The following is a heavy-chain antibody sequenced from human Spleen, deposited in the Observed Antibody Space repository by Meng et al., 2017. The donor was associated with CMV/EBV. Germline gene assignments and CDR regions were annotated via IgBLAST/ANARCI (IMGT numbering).Heavy chain of an antibody. CDR3: ARGKRVAGGENGMDV. D-gene: IGHD6-19*01. J-gene: IGHJ6*02. Sequence: GGSLRLSYAASGFTVSSNYMSWVRQAPGKGLEWVSVVYSAGSTYYADSVKGRFTISRDNSKNTLYLQMNSLRAGDTAVYYCARGKRVAGGENGMDVWGQGTTVTVSS. CDR1: GFTVSSNY. CDR2: VYSAGST. V-gene: IGHV3-66*02.